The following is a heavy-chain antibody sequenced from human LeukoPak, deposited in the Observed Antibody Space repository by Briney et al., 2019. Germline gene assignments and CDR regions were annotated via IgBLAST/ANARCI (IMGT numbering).Heavy chain of an antibody. CDR2: IYYSGST. Sequence: PSGTLTLTCTASGGTFSSYSWNWIRQPPGKGLEWMGYIYYSGSTNYNPSPKSRVTISVDTSKNQFSLKLSSVTAADTAVYYCGRGWVRPDYWGQGTLVTVSS. J-gene: IGHJ4*02. V-gene: IGHV4-59*01. D-gene: IGHD1-1*01. CDR1: GGTFSSYS. CDR3: GRGWVRPDY.